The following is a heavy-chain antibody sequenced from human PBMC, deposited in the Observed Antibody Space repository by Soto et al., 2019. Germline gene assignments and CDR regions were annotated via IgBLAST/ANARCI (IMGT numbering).Heavy chain of an antibody. CDR3: ARDRLWFGELTFDP. J-gene: IGHJ5*02. V-gene: IGHV3-48*01. CDR2: ISSSGSTI. D-gene: IGHD3-10*01. CDR1: GFSFSTYS. Sequence: GGSLRLSCAASGFSFSTYSMNWVRQAPGKGLEWISYISSSGSTIYHADSVKGRFTISRDNAKNSLYLQMNSLRAEDTAVYYCARDRLWFGELTFDPWGQGTLVTSPQ.